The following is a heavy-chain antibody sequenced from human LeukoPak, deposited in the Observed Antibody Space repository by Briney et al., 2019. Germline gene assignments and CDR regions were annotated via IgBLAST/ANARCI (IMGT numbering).Heavy chain of an antibody. CDR1: GFTFSSYA. Sequence: PGGSLRLSCAASGFTFSSYAMHWVRQAPGKGLEYVSSISYNGYNAYYAESVKGRFTISRDNFKNMVFLQMGSLRPDDMAVYYCARGRVLRSGWAEYFDSWGQGTLVTVSS. J-gene: IGHJ4*02. CDR2: ISYNGYNA. V-gene: IGHV3-64*02. CDR3: ARGRVLRSGWAEYFDS. D-gene: IGHD6-19*01.